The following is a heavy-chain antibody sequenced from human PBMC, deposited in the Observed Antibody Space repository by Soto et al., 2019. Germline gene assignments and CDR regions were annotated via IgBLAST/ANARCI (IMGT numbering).Heavy chain of an antibody. CDR3: ATSDNSGYDQPVVY. J-gene: IGHJ4*02. V-gene: IGHV1-18*01. Sequence: ASVKVSCKASGYTFTAYGISWVRQAPGQGLEWMAWISTYSGNTDFAQKVQGRVTLTADTSTSTAYMELRKLTSDDTAVYYCATSDNSGYDQPVVYWGQGTLVTVSS. D-gene: IGHD3-22*01. CDR2: ISTYSGNT. CDR1: GYTFTAYG.